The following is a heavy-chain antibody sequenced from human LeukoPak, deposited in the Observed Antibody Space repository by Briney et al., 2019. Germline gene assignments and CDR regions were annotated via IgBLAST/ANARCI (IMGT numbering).Heavy chain of an antibody. V-gene: IGHV3-23*01. D-gene: IGHD6-25*01. CDR2: ISGSGGST. J-gene: IGHJ4*02. CDR3: ATGSGNYFSY. Sequence: GGSLRLSCAASGLTFSSYAMGWVRQAPGKGLEWVSAISGSGGSTYYADSVKGRFTISRDNSKNTLYLQMNSLRAEDTAVYYCATGSGNYFSYWGQGTLVTVAS. CDR1: GLTFSSYA.